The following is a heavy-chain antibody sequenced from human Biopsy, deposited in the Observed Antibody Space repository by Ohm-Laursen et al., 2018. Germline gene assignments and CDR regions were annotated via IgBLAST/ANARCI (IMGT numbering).Heavy chain of an antibody. CDR2: ITGSGGST. Sequence: SLRLSCSASGFTFSSYAMNWVRQAPGKGLEWVSGITGSGGSTYYTDSVKGRFTISRDNSKNTLYLQMNSLRAEDTAVYYCARAPAVGGLNYFDYWGQGNMVIVSS. J-gene: IGHJ4*02. CDR1: GFTFSSYA. D-gene: IGHD6-13*01. CDR3: ARAPAVGGLNYFDY. V-gene: IGHV3-23*01.